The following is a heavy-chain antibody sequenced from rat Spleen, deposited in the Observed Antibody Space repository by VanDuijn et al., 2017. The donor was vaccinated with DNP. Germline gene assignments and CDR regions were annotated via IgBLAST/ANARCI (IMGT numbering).Heavy chain of an antibody. CDR2: ITTSGGST. CDR3: VRWNSGHFDY. Sequence: EVQLVESGGGLVQPGRSLKLSCVVSGFTLSNYGMAWVRQAPKKGLEWVATITTSGGSTYYRDSVKGRFAISRDNAKSTLYLQMNSLRSEDMATYYCVRWNSGHFDYWGQGVMVTVSS. V-gene: IGHV5S13*01. D-gene: IGHD4-3*01. CDR1: GFTLSNYG. J-gene: IGHJ2*01.